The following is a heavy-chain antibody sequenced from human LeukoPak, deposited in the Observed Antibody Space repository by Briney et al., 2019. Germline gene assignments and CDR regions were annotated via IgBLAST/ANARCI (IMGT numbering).Heavy chain of an antibody. CDR3: ARADIVVVPAADFDY. CDR2: INPNSGGT. V-gene: IGHV1-2*02. CDR1: GYTFTGYY. J-gene: IGHJ4*02. D-gene: IGHD2-2*01. Sequence: ASVKVSCKASGYTFTGYYMHWVRQAPGQGLEWMGWINPNSGGTNYAQKFQGRVTMTRDTSTSTAFMELSRLRSDDTAVYYCARADIVVVPAADFDYWGQGTLVTVSS.